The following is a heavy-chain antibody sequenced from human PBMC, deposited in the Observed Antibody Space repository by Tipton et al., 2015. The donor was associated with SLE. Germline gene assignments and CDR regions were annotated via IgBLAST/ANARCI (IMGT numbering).Heavy chain of an antibody. Sequence: TLSLTCSVYDGSFSGYYWTWIRQPPGKGLEWIGEINHSGSTNYNPSLKSRVTISIDTSKNQFSLKLRSATAADTAIYYCAREGGGPDYWGQGTLVTVSS. J-gene: IGHJ4*02. CDR3: AREGGGPDY. D-gene: IGHD1-26*01. V-gene: IGHV4-34*01. CDR2: INHSGST. CDR1: DGSFSGYY.